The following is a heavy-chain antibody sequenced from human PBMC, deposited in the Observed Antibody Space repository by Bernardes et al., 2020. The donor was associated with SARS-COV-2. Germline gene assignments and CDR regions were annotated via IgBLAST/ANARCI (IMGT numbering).Heavy chain of an antibody. CDR2: ISDSGSST. V-gene: IGHV3-23*01. CDR1: GFTFNSYT. Sequence: GGSLRLSCGASGFTFNSYTMSWVRQAPGKGLEWVSDISDSGSSTYYADSVKGRFTISRDNSKNTLYLQMNSLRAEDTAVYYCAKDLRLYGILTGLIDYWGQGALVTVSS. D-gene: IGHD3-9*01. J-gene: IGHJ4*02. CDR3: AKDLRLYGILTGLIDY.